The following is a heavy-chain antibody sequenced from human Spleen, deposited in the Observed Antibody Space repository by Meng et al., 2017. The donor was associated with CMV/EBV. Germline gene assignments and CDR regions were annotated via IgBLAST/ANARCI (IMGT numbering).Heavy chain of an antibody. D-gene: IGHD2-2*01. J-gene: IGHJ5*02. V-gene: IGHV3-21*01. CDR2: ISGSTTYI. Sequence: LSCAASGFTCIDYTMNWVRQAPGKGLEWVASISGSTTYISYADSVKGRFTISRDNAKNSLSLQMNSLRAEDTAVYYCARYHLLNWFDPWGQGTLVTVSS. CDR3: ARYHLLNWFDP. CDR1: GFTCIDYT.